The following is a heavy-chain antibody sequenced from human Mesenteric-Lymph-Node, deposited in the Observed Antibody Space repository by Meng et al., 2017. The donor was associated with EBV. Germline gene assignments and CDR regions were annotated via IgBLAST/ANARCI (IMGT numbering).Heavy chain of an antibody. CDR2: ISGYNGNT. D-gene: IGHD3-16*01. V-gene: IGHV1-18*01. CDR1: GYTFTTYG. J-gene: IGHJ4*02. CDR3: ARDGGAGGDKGY. Sequence: QVKWVQSAAGVKKPGASVKVSCKASGYTFTTYGLSWVRQAPGQGLEWMGWISGYNGNTNYAQRFQGRVTMTTDTSTSTAYMELRSLRSDDTAVYYCARDGGAGGDKGYWGQGTLVTVSS.